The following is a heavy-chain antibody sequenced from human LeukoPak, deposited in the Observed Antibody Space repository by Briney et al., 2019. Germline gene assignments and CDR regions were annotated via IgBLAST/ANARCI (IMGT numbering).Heavy chain of an antibody. CDR3: TTDSSEWPRQGPSDY. Sequence: GGSLRLSCATSGFTVRSNFMSWVRQAPGKGLEWVGRIKSKTDGGTTDYAAPVKGRFTISRDDSKNTLYLQMNSLKTEDTAVYYCTTDSSEWPRQGPSDYWGQGTLVTVSS. CDR2: IKSKTDGGTT. J-gene: IGHJ4*02. D-gene: IGHD5-12*01. V-gene: IGHV3-15*01. CDR1: GFTVRSNF.